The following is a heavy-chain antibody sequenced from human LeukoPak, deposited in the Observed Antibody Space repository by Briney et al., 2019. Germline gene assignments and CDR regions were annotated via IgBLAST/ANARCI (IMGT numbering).Heavy chain of an antibody. CDR1: GGSIGSSNW. J-gene: IGHJ4*02. D-gene: IGHD4-17*01. Sequence: SGTLSLTCAVSGGSIGSSNWWSWARQPPGEGLEWIGEIYHSGTTNYNPSLKSRVTISVDKSKNQFSLKLSSVTAADTAIYYCATYFYGDYASYYFDFWGQGTLVTVSS. CDR3: ATYFYGDYASYYFDF. V-gene: IGHV4-4*02. CDR2: IYHSGTT.